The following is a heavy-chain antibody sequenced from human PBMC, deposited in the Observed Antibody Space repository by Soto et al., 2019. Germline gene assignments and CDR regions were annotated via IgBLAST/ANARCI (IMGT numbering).Heavy chain of an antibody. CDR3: ARAPKQNGIAARPPWEYYYYYYGMDV. CDR2: INHSGST. J-gene: IGHJ6*02. V-gene: IGHV4-34*01. D-gene: IGHD6-6*01. CDR1: GGSFSGYY. Sequence: PSETLSLTCAVYGGSFSGYYWSWIRQPPGKGLEWIGEINHSGSTNYNPSLKSRVTISVDTSKNQFSLKLSSVTAADTAVYYCARAPKQNGIAARPPWEYYYYYYGMDVWGQGTTVTVSS.